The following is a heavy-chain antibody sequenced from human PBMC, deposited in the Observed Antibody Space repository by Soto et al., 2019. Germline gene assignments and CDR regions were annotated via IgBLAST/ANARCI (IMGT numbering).Heavy chain of an antibody. V-gene: IGHV4-4*07. CDR1: DASISGFY. Sequence: PSETLSLTCTVSDASISGFYWSWIRKSAGKGLEWIGPIYTTGTTDYNPSLKSRVMMSVDTSKKQFSLKLRSVTAADTAVYYCVRDGTKTLRDWFDPWGQGISVTVSS. CDR3: VRDGTKTLRDWFDP. J-gene: IGHJ5*02. D-gene: IGHD1-1*01. CDR2: IYTTGTT.